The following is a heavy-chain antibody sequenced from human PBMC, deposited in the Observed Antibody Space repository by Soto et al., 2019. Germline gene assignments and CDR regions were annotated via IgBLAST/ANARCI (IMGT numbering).Heavy chain of an antibody. CDR1: GGTCISYA. V-gene: IGHV3-23*01. CDR3: AKANSRVLVPAASDFDY. J-gene: IGHJ4*02. CDR2: ISGSGGST. Sequence: GGSLRLSCAASGGTCISYAMSWVRQATGKGLEWVSAISGSGGSTYYADSVKGRFTISRDNSKNTLYLQMYSLRAEDTAVYYCAKANSRVLVPAASDFDYWGQGTLVTSPQ. D-gene: IGHD2-2*01.